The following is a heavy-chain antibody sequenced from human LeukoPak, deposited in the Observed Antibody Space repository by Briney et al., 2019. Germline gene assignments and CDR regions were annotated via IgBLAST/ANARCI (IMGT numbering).Heavy chain of an antibody. D-gene: IGHD3-16*01. V-gene: IGHV3-66*02. Sequence: GRSLRLSCAASGYTVSSNYMSWVPQAPGKGLEWVSVIYSGGSTYYADSVKGRFTISRDNPKNTLYLQMNSLRAEDTAVYYCARVYDYVWGSFDYWGQGTLVTVSS. CDR2: IYSGGST. J-gene: IGHJ4*02. CDR1: GYTVSSNY. CDR3: ARVYDYVWGSFDY.